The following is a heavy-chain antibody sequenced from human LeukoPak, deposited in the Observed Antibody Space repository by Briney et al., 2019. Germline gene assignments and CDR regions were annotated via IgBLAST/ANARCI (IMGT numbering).Heavy chain of an antibody. CDR2: VSKDGRVQ. V-gene: IGHV3-30*18. J-gene: IGHJ4*02. Sequence: AGSLRLSCAASGFTFSNYGMHWDRQAPGKGLEWVAVVSKDGRVQYYGDSVKGRFTISRDNYKNTLSVQMNSLRAEDTAVYYCTKEGGPMAVTTERYSFDQWGQGTLVTVSS. CDR1: GFTFSNYG. CDR3: TKEGGPMAVTTERYSFDQ. D-gene: IGHD4-17*01.